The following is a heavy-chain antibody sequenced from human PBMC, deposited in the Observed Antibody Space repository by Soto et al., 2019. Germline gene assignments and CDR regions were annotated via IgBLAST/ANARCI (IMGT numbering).Heavy chain of an antibody. D-gene: IGHD5-12*01. CDR2: TSAYNGNT. V-gene: IGHV1-18*01. CDR1: GYTFTSYG. J-gene: IGHJ5*02. Sequence: QVQLVQSGAEVKKPGASVKVSCKASGYTFTSYGISWVRQAPGQGLEWMGWTSAYNGNTNYAQKLQGRGTMTTDTSTSTAYMELRRLRSDYTSVYYSARDRSFCGLQPWGQGTLVTVSS. CDR3: ARDRSFCGLQP.